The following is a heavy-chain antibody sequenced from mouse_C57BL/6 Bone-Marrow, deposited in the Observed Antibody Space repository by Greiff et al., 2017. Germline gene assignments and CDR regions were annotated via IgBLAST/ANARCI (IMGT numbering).Heavy chain of an antibody. Sequence: VQVVESGGGLVKPGGSLKLSCAASGFTFSSYAMSWVRQTPEKRLEWVATISDGGSYTYYPDNVKGRFTISRDNAKNNLYLQMSHLKSEDTAMYYCARLSTVVATDYWGQGTTLTVSS. V-gene: IGHV5-4*01. CDR2: ISDGGSYT. CDR1: GFTFSSYA. D-gene: IGHD1-1*01. J-gene: IGHJ2*01. CDR3: ARLSTVVATDY.